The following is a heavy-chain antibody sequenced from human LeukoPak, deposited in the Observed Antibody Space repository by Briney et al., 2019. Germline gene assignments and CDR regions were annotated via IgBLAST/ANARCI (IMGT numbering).Heavy chain of an antibody. CDR2: IYHSGST. Sequence: PSETLSLTCTVSGGSISSGGYYWSWIRQPPGKGLEWIGYIYHSGSTYYNPSLKSRVTISVDRSKNQFSLKLSSVTAADTAVYYCARGHLNCSSTSCYAAEYFQHWGQGTLVTVSS. CDR1: GGSISSGGYY. J-gene: IGHJ1*01. CDR3: ARGHLNCSSTSCYAAEYFQH. D-gene: IGHD2-2*01. V-gene: IGHV4-30-2*01.